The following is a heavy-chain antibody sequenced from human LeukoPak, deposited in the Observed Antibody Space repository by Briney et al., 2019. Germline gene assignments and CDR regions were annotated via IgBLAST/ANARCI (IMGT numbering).Heavy chain of an antibody. D-gene: IGHD3-22*01. CDR1: GGSISSSSYY. CDR2: MYYSGST. J-gene: IGHJ5*02. Sequence: PSETLSLTCTVSGGSISSSSYYWGWIRQPPGKGLEWIGSMYYSGSTSYNPSLKSRVTMSVDTSKNQFSLKLSSVTAADTAVYYCASGTYYYDSSGYWVWFDPWGQGTLVTVSS. V-gene: IGHV4-39*07. CDR3: ASGTYYYDSSGYWVWFDP.